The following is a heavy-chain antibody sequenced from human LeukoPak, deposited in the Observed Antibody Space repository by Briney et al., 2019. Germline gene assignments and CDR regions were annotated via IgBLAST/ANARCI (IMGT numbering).Heavy chain of an antibody. J-gene: IGHJ4*02. V-gene: IGHV3-30*04. D-gene: IGHD3-22*01. CDR1: GFTFSSYA. CDR2: ISYDGSNK. CDR3: ASARITMIVVVNTTSDDY. Sequence: GRSLRLSCAASGFTFSSYAMHWVRQAPGKGLEWVADISYDGSNKYYADSVKGRFTISRDNSKNTLYLQMNSLRAEDTAVYYCASARITMIVVVNTTSDDYWGQGTLVTVSS.